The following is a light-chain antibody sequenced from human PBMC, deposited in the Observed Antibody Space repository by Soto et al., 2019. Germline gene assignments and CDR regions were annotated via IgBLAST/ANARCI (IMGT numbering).Light chain of an antibody. CDR2: PAS. CDR1: QDVSRW. Sequence: DIQMTQSPSSVSASVGDRVTITCRASQDVSRWLAWYQQKPGKAPRLLIYPASNLQSGVPSRFSGSESGTDFTLTISSLQPEDFGTYYCQQANTFPLTFGGGTKVEI. V-gene: IGKV1-12*01. J-gene: IGKJ4*01. CDR3: QQANTFPLT.